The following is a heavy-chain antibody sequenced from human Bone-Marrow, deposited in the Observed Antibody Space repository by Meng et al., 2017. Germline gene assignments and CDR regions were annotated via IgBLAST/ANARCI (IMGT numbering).Heavy chain of an antibody. CDR2: INHSGST. J-gene: IGHJ4*02. CDR3: ARGPTTMAHDFDY. V-gene: IGHV4-34*01. D-gene: IGHD4-11*01. Sequence: QLQQWGAGRLKPSGTLSPTCAVYGGSFSGYYWSWIRQPPGKGLEWIGEINHSGSTNYNPSLESRATISVDTSQNNLSLKLSSVTAADSAVYYCARGPTTMAHDFDYWGQGTLVTVSS. CDR1: GGSFSGYY.